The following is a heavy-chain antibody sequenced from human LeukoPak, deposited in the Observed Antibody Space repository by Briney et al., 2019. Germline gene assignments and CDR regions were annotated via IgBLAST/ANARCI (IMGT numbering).Heavy chain of an antibody. D-gene: IGHD3-10*01. V-gene: IGHV3-7*03. Sequence: GGSLRLSCAASGFTFSSYWMSWVRQAPGKGLEWVANIKQDGSEKYYVDSVEGRFTISRDNAKNSLYLQMNSLRAEDTAVYYCARDRALTMLPEYYYYYGMDVWGQGTTVTVSS. CDR1: GFTFSSYW. CDR2: IKQDGSEK. CDR3: ARDRALTMLPEYYYYYGMDV. J-gene: IGHJ6*02.